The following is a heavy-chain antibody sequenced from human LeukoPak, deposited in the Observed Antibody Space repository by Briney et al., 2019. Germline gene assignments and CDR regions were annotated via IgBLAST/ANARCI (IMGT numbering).Heavy chain of an antibody. CDR2: ISSSGIT. Sequence: PGGSLRLSWAASGFTFNNAWMSWVRQAPGKGLEWVSVISSSGITYSADSVKGRFTISRDNSKNMVCLQMNSLRAEDTAVYYCARGGDSSGSIRSAFDIWGQGTMVTVSS. CDR3: ARGGDSSGSIRSAFDI. D-gene: IGHD3-22*01. CDR1: GFTFNNAW. V-gene: IGHV3-53*01. J-gene: IGHJ3*02.